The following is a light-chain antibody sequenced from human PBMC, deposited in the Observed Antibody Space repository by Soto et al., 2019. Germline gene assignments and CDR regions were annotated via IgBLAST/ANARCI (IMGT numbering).Light chain of an antibody. J-gene: IGKJ4*01. CDR1: QGVSSY. Sequence: EIVLTQSPVTLSLSPGERATLSCRASQGVSSYLAWYQHKPGQAPRLLIYDASNRATGIPARFSGSGSGTDFPLTISSLEPEDSAVYYCQQRSNWLTFGGGTKVEIK. V-gene: IGKV3-11*01. CDR2: DAS. CDR3: QQRSNWLT.